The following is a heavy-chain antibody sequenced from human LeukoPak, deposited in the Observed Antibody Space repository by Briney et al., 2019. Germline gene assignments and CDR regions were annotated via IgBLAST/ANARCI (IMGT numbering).Heavy chain of an antibody. CDR3: ATVLRAGSSAWSDP. CDR1: GYSFTSYW. CDR2: IDSSDSYT. Sequence: GEALKSSCKGSGYSFTSYWISWVRQMPGKGREWMGRIDSSDSYTNYSPSFQGHVTISADQSISTAYLQWSSLKASDPAMYYCATVLRAGSSAWSDPSGEGTLVTVSS. V-gene: IGHV5-10-1*01. J-gene: IGHJ5*02. D-gene: IGHD2-15*01.